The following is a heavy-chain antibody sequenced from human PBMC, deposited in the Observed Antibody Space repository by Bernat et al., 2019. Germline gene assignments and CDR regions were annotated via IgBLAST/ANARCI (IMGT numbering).Heavy chain of an antibody. Sequence: QVQLKESGPGLVKPSETLSLTCTVSGGSISSYYWSWIRQPPGKGLEWIGYIYYSGSTNYNPSLKSRVTISVDTSKNQFSLKLSSVTAADTAVYYCARVHGGTSLDVWGKGTTVTVSS. D-gene: IGHD2-2*01. CDR1: GGSISSYY. CDR2: IYYSGST. J-gene: IGHJ6*04. CDR3: ARVHGGTSLDV. V-gene: IGHV4-59*01.